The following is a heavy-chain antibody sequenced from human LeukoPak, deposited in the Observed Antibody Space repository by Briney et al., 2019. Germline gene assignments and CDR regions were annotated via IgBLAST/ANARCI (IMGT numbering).Heavy chain of an antibody. V-gene: IGHV3-23*01. CDR2: ISGNSGRT. CDR1: GFTFSTYA. D-gene: IGHD2-21*02. J-gene: IGHJ4*02. Sequence: GGSLRLSCAASGFTFSTYAMSWARQAPRKGLEWVSGISGNSGRTLYTDSVKGRFPISRDNSKNTLYLQMNSLRVEDTAVYYCAKDMQRLYSVTALDYWGQGTLVTVSS. CDR3: AKDMQRLYSVTALDY.